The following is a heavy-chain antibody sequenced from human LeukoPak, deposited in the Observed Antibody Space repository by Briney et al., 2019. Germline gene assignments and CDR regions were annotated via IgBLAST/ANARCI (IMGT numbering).Heavy chain of an antibody. CDR2: IYTSGST. CDR1: GGSISSGSYY. Sequence: SETLSLTCTVSGGSISSGSYYWSWIRQPAGKGLEWIGRIYTSGSTNYNPSLKSRVTISVDTSKNQFSLKLSSVTAADTAVYYCAREGAGADAFDIWGQGTMVTVSS. V-gene: IGHV4-61*02. J-gene: IGHJ3*02. CDR3: AREGAGADAFDI. D-gene: IGHD2-21*01.